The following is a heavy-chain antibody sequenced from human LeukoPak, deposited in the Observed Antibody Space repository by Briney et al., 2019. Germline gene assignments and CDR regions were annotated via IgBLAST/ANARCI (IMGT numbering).Heavy chain of an antibody. CDR1: GFTFSSYS. J-gene: IGHJ4*02. Sequence: AGGSLRLSCAASGFTFSSYSMNWVRQAPGKGLEWVSAISGSGGSTYYADSVKGRFTISRDNSKNTLYLQMNSLRAEDTAVYYCARAYYYDSSGYRPFDYWGQGTLVTVSS. V-gene: IGHV3-23*01. D-gene: IGHD3-22*01. CDR3: ARAYYYDSSGYRPFDY. CDR2: ISGSGGST.